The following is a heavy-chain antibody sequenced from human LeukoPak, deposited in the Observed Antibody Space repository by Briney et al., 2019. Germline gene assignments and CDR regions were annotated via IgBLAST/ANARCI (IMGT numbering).Heavy chain of an antibody. V-gene: IGHV3-9*03. CDR1: GFTFDDFA. J-gene: IGHJ5*01. Sequence: GGSLRLSCAASGFTFDDFAMHWVRQAPGKGLEWVSGISWNGHSADYADSVKGRFTISRDNAKNTLYLQMNSLRAEDIAFYYCAKDNYYDFWSGYCDSWGQGTLVTVSS. CDR3: AKDNYYDFWSGYCDS. CDR2: ISWNGHSA. D-gene: IGHD3-3*01.